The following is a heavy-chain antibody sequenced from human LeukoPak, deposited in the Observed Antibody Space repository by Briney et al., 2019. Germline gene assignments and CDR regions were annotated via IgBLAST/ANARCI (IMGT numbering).Heavy chain of an antibody. D-gene: IGHD2-2*01. CDR2: IKQDGSEK. V-gene: IGHV3-7*01. CDR1: GFTFSSYW. J-gene: IGHJ4*02. CDR3: ARSRYCSSTSCYSDY. Sequence: GGSLRLSCAASGFTFSSYWMNWVRQAPGKGLEWVANIKQDGSEKYYVDSVKGRFTISRDNAKNSLYLQMNSLRAEDTAVYYCARSRYCSSTSCYSDYWGQGTLVTVSS.